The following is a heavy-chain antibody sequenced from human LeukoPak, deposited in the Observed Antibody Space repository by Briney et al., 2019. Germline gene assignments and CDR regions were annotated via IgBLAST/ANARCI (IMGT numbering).Heavy chain of an antibody. J-gene: IGHJ5*02. Sequence: ASVKVSCKASGGTFSSYAISWVRQAPGQGLEWMGRINPNSGGTNYAQKFQGRVTMTRDTSISTAYMELSRLRSDDTAVYYCARSSNINIVVVPAAINWFDPWGQGTLVTVSS. CDR3: ARSSNINIVVVPAAINWFDP. V-gene: IGHV1-2*06. CDR1: GGTFSSYA. CDR2: INPNSGGT. D-gene: IGHD2-2*01.